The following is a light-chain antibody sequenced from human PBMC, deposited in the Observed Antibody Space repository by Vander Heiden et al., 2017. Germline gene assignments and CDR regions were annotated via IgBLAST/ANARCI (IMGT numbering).Light chain of an antibody. V-gene: IGKV1-39*01. CDR1: QSISSY. CDR3: QQSYSTPWT. J-gene: IGKJ1*01. CDR2: AAS. Sequence: DIQMTQSPSSLSASVGDRVTITCRASQSISSYLNWYQQKPGKAPKLLIYAASSLQSGVPSRFSGSGSGTDFTLTISSLQPEDFATYYCQQSYSTPWTFGQETKVEIQ.